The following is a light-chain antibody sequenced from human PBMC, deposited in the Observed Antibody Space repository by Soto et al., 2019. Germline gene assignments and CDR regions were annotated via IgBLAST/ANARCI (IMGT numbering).Light chain of an antibody. V-gene: IGKV3-15*01. Sequence: EVVMTQSPATLSVSPGERVTLSCRASQSISSNLAWYQLKAGQTPRLLVYGASTRATGFPGKFSGSGSGTEFTLTISDLQSVDFAVYFCQQYNDWPPTFGQGTKVEIK. J-gene: IGKJ1*01. CDR3: QQYNDWPPT. CDR2: GAS. CDR1: QSISSN.